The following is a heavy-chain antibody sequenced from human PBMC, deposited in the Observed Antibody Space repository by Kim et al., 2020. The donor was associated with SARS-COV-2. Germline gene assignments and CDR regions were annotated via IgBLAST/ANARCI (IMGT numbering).Heavy chain of an antibody. CDR2: INHSGST. CDR1: GGSFSGYY. CDR3: ARGLSYVWGSYRPYYFDY. Sequence: SETLSLTCAVYGGSFSGYYWSWIRQPPGKGLEWIGEINHSGSTNYNPSLKSRVTISVDTSKNQFSLKLSSVTAADTAVYYCARGLSYVWGSYRPYYFDYWGQGTLVTVSS. V-gene: IGHV4-34*01. J-gene: IGHJ4*02. D-gene: IGHD3-16*02.